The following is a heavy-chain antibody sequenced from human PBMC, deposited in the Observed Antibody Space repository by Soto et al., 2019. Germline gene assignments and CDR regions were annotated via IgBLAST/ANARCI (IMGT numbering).Heavy chain of an antibody. CDR1: GYTFTRYG. CDR3: ARDERVEGRLEY. Sequence: QVQLVQSGAEVKKPGASVKVSCKASGYTFTRYGISWVRQAPGQGLEWMGWMSADNGNTYNAQKFQGRVTMTTDTATRTAYMELRSLRSDDTAVYYCARDERVEGRLEYWGQGTLVTVSS. J-gene: IGHJ4*02. CDR2: MSADNGNT. V-gene: IGHV1-18*01. D-gene: IGHD3-3*01.